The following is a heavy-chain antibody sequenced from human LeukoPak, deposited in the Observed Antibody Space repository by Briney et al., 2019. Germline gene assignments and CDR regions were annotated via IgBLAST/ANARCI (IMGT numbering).Heavy chain of an antibody. CDR2: IYYSGST. J-gene: IGHJ3*02. V-gene: IGHV4-39*01. Sequence: SETLSLTCTVPGGSISSSSYYWGWIRQPPGKGLEWIGSIYYSGSTYYNPSLKSRVTISVDTSKNQFSLKLSSVTAADTAVYYCASRGNAFDIWGQGTMVTVSS. CDR1: GGSISSSSYY. CDR3: ASRGNAFDI. D-gene: IGHD3-10*01.